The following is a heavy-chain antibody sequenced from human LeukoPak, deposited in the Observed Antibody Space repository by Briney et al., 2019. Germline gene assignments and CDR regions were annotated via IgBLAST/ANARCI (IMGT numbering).Heavy chain of an antibody. J-gene: IGHJ4*02. CDR3: AKRGYSDSRPQYYFEY. CDR1: GFTFTSYA. D-gene: IGHD3-22*01. CDR2: ISGSGTTT. Sequence: GGSLRLSCAASGFTFTSYAMSWVRQTPGKGLEWISIISGSGTTTYYADSVKGRFTISRDNSKNTLYLQMNSLRAEDTAVYYCAKRGYSDSRPQYYFEYWGQGTLVTVSS. V-gene: IGHV3-23*01.